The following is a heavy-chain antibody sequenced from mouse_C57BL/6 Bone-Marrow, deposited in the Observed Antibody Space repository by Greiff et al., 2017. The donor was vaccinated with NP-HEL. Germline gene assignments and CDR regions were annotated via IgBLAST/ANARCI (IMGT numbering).Heavy chain of an antibody. CDR1: GYTFTSYG. D-gene: IGHD6-5*01. Sequence: QVQLKQSGAELARPGASVKLSCKASGYTFTSYGISWVKQRPGQGLEWIGEIYPRSGNTYYNEKFKGKATLTADKSSSKAYMELRSLTSEDSAVYFCARAYGYAMDYWGQGTSVTVSS. CDR2: IYPRSGNT. CDR3: ARAYGYAMDY. J-gene: IGHJ4*01. V-gene: IGHV1-81*01.